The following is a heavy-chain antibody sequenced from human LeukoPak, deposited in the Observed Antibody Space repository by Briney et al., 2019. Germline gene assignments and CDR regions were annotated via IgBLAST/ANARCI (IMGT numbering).Heavy chain of an antibody. V-gene: IGHV4-59*01. J-gene: IGHJ3*02. Sequence: SETLSLTCTVSGASISSYFWSWIRQPPGKGLEWIGYIHDSATTKSNPSLKSRVTTSVDTSKDQFSLKLSSVTAADTAVYYCAREVSVHDAFDIWGHGTMVTVSS. CDR1: GASISSYF. CDR2: IHDSATT. CDR3: AREVSVHDAFDI.